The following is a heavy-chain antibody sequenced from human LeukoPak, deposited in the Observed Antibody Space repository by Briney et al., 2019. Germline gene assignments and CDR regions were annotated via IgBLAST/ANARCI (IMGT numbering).Heavy chain of an antibody. D-gene: IGHD3-10*01. Sequence: ASVKVSCKVSGYTLTELSMHWVRQAPGKGLEWMGGFDPEDGETIYALKFQGRVTMTEDTSTDTAYMELSSLRSEDTAVYYCATHGSGSSHPYYFDYWGQGTLVTVSS. CDR3: ATHGSGSSHPYYFDY. CDR2: FDPEDGET. V-gene: IGHV1-24*01. J-gene: IGHJ4*02. CDR1: GYTLTELS.